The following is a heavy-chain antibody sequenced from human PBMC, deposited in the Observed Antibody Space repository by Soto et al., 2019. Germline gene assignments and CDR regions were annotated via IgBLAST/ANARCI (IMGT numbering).Heavy chain of an antibody. V-gene: IGHV3-30*18. D-gene: IGHD6-13*01. CDR3: AKERGWYSN. CDR2: ISYDGSNK. CDR1: GFTFSSYG. Sequence: QVQLVESGGGVVQPGRSLRLSCAASGFTFSSYGMHWVRQAPGKGLEWVAVISYDGSNKDYADSVKGRITISRDNSKNTLYLQMNSLRAQDTAVYYCAKERGWYSNWGQGTLVTVSS. J-gene: IGHJ4*02.